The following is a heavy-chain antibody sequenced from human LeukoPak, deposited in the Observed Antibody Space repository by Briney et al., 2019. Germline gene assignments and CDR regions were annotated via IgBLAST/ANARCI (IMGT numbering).Heavy chain of an antibody. CDR2: IKQDGSGK. D-gene: IGHD3-22*01. V-gene: IGHV3-7*01. J-gene: IGHJ4*02. CDR3: ARGPPVLETYYYDSSGYSHFFDY. CDR1: GFTFSSYW. Sequence: GGSLRLSCAASGFTFSSYWMSWVRQAPGKGLECVANIKQDGSGKYYVDSVKGRFTISRDNAKNSLYLQMNSLRAEDTAVYYCARGPPVLETYYYDSSGYSHFFDYWGQGTLVTVSS.